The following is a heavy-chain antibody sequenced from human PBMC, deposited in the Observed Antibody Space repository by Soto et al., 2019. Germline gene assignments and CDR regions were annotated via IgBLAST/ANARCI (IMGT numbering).Heavy chain of an antibody. D-gene: IGHD2-21*02. V-gene: IGHV3-7*03. J-gene: IGHJ6*02. CDR3: ARDHLILPAHDFFYGSDV. CDR1: GFISSMYS. CDR2: IPQDGVDG. Sequence: DVKLVESGGGMVQPGDSLRPSCEVSGFISSMYSMSWVRQTPGKGLEWVAKIPQDGVDGHYADAVKGRFTISRDNGKNSLYLQMNNLRAEDTAVYYCARDHLILPAHDFFYGSDVWGRGATVTVSS.